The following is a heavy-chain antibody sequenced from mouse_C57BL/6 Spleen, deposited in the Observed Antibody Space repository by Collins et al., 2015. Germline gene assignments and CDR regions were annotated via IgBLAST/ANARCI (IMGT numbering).Heavy chain of an antibody. D-gene: IGHD1-1*01. Sequence: NGGSTYNQKFKGKATLTVDKSSSTAYMELRSLTSEDSAVYYCARSGYYGSSPWFAYWGQGTLVTVSA. CDR2: NGGS. CDR3: ARSGYYGSSPWFAY. J-gene: IGHJ3*01. V-gene: IGHV1-26*01.